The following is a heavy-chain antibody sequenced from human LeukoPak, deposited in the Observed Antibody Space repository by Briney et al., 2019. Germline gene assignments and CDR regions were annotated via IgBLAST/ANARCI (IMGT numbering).Heavy chain of an antibody. J-gene: IGHJ3*02. V-gene: IGHV1-18*01. CDR2: ISAYNGNT. CDR3: ARPLPSGAFDI. D-gene: IGHD1-1*01. CDR1: GYTFTSYG. Sequence: GASVKVSCKASGYTFTSYGISWVRQAPGQELEWMGWISAYNGNTNYAQKLQGRVTMTTDTSTSTAYMELSSLRSEDTAVYYCARPLPSGAFDIWGQGTMVTVSS.